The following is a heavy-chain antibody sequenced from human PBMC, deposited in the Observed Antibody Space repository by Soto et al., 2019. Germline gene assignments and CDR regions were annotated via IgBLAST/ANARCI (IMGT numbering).Heavy chain of an antibody. J-gene: IGHJ4*02. D-gene: IGHD1-7*01. V-gene: IGHV3-33*01. CDR2: IWYDGSNK. CDR3: ASGGGWNYVQEGDY. CDR1: GFTFSSYG. Sequence: GGSLRLSCAASGFTFSSYGMHWVRQAPGKGLEWVAVIWYDGSNKYYADSVKGRFTISRDNSKNTLYLQMNSLRAEDTAVYYCASGGGWNYVQEGDYWGQGTLVTVSS.